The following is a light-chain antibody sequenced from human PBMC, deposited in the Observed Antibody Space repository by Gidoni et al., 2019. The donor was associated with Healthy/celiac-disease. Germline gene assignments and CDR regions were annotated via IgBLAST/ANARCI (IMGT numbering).Light chain of an antibody. CDR3: QQYGSSRT. J-gene: IGKJ1*01. CDR1: QRGTSNY. CDR2: GAS. Sequence: EIVFTHSPGTLSLSPGERATLPCRASQRGTSNYLAWYQQKPGQAPRLLTYGASRRATGIPDRCSGSGSGTDFTLTSSRLEPEDFAVYYCQQYGSSRTFGQGTKVEIK. V-gene: IGKV3-20*01.